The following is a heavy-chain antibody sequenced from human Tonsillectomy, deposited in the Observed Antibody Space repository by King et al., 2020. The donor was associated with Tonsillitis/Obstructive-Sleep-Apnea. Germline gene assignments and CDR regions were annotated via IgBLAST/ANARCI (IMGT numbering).Heavy chain of an antibody. CDR2: VYYTGST. Sequence: QLQESGPGLVKTSETPSRTCTVSGHSIRSSTYYWGWIRQPPGKGLGWIATVYYTGSTYYNPSLKSRVTISVDTSKNQFSLKLTSVTAADTAVYYCARHVRDGYGTNFDYWGQGTLVTVSS. J-gene: IGHJ4*02. D-gene: IGHD5-24*01. CDR1: GHSIRSSTYY. CDR3: ARHVRDGYGTNFDY. V-gene: IGHV4-39*01.